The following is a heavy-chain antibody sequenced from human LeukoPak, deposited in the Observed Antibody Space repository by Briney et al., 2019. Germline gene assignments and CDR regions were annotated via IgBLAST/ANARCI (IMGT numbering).Heavy chain of an antibody. Sequence: LAGGSLSLSCAASGVSFNNYGMGWVRQPPGKGLEWVLGISWNSGSIGYADSVKCRFTISRDHAKNSLYLQMNSLRAEDTALYYCSKHMSGSYGPFDYWGQGTLVTVSS. J-gene: IGHJ4*02. V-gene: IGHV3-9*01. CDR1: GVSFNNYG. D-gene: IGHD1-26*01. CDR2: ISWNSGSI. CDR3: SKHMSGSYGPFDY.